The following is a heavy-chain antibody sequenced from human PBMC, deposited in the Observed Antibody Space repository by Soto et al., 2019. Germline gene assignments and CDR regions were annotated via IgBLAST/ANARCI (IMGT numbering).Heavy chain of an antibody. CDR3: VRVGGSGWRLDL. D-gene: IGHD6-25*01. CDR2: INVGNGDT. Sequence: QVHLVQSGAEVKKPGASVKVSCKTSGYTFTAFAVHWVRPASGQRVEWMGWINVGNGDTKSSQNLQGRVTITTDTSASTLYMELSSLRSEDTAVYYCVRVGGSGWRLDLWGQGTLGTVSS. J-gene: IGHJ4*02. V-gene: IGHV1-3*01. CDR1: GYTFTAFA.